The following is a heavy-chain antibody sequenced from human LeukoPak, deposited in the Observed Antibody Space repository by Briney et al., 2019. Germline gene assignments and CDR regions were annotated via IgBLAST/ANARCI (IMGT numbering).Heavy chain of an antibody. D-gene: IGHD3-10*01. CDR2: VNEDGRVT. J-gene: IGHJ5*01. CDR1: RFNVNNYW. V-gene: IGHV3-74*01. Sequence: GGSLRLSCAASRFNVNNYWMHWVRQAPGKGLVWVSRVNEDGRVTSYATSVRGRFTIFRDSVENTLHLQMNSLRAEDTAVYYCVKDFGGELDSWGQGTLVTVSS. CDR3: VKDFGGELDS.